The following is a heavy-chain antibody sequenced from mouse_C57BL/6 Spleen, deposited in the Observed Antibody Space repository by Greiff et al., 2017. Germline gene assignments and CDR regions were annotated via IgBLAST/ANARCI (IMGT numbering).Heavy chain of an antibody. Sequence: VQLQQPGAELVKPGASVKLSCKASGYTFTSYWMHWVKQRPGRGLEWIGRIDPNSGGTKYNEKFKSKATLTVDKPSSTAYMQLSSLTSEDSAVYYCAREGPIYYVYDGFLYYYAMDYWGQGTSVTVSS. V-gene: IGHV1-72*01. CDR1: GYTFTSYW. CDR2: IDPNSGGT. CDR3: AREGPIYYVYDGFLYYYAMDY. D-gene: IGHD2-2*01. J-gene: IGHJ4*01.